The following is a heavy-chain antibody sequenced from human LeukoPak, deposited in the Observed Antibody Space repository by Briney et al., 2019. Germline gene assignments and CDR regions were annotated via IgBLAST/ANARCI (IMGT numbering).Heavy chain of an antibody. CDR3: ARLALIVGAPIDY. V-gene: IGHV4-39*01. J-gene: IGHJ4*02. CDR2: IYYSGST. CDR1: GGSISSSSYY. Sequence: SETLSLTCTVSGGSISSSSYYWGWIRQPPGKGLEWIGSIYYSGSTYYNPSLKSRVTISVDTSKNQFSLKLSSVTAADTAVYYCARLALIVGAPIDYWGQGTLVTVSS. D-gene: IGHD1-26*01.